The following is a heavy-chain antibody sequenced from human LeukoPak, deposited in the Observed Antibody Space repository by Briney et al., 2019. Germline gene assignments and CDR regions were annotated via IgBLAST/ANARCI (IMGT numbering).Heavy chain of an antibody. CDR1: GFTFSDYY. CDR2: ISSSGSTI. CDR3: ANLLSIVGAKAFDY. D-gene: IGHD1-26*01. J-gene: IGHJ4*02. Sequence: GGSLRLSCAASGFTFSDYYMSWIRQAPGKGLEWVSYISSSGSTIYYADSVKGRFTISRDNAKNSLYLQMNSLRTEDTALYYCANLLSIVGAKAFDYWGQGTLVTVSS. V-gene: IGHV3-11*01.